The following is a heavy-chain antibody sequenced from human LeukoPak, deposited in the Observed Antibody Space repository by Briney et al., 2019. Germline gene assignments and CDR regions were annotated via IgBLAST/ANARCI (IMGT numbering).Heavy chain of an antibody. V-gene: IGHV3-21*01. CDR2: ISSSSSYI. CDR1: GFTFSSYS. D-gene: IGHD2-2*01. Sequence: GGSLRLSCAASGFTFSSYSMNWVRQAPGKGLEWVSSISSSSSYIYYADSVKGRFTISRDNAKNSLYLQMNSLRAEDTAVHYCARGAVVVPAASRADYWGQGTLVTVSS. CDR3: ARGAVVVPAASRADY. J-gene: IGHJ4*02.